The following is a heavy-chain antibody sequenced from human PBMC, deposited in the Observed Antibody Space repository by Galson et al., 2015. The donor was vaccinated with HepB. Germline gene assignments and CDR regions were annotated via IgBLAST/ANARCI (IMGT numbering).Heavy chain of an antibody. D-gene: IGHD3-10*01. CDR1: GDSVSSNSAA. V-gene: IGHV6-1*01. J-gene: IGHJ4*02. Sequence: CAISGDSVSSNSAAWNWIRQSPSRGLEWLGRTYYRSKWYNDYAVSVKSRITINPDTSKNQFSLQLNSVTPEDTAVYYCARDGRYYYGSGSYFSFDYWGQGTLVTVSS. CDR2: TYYRSKWYN. CDR3: ARDGRYYYGSGSYFSFDY.